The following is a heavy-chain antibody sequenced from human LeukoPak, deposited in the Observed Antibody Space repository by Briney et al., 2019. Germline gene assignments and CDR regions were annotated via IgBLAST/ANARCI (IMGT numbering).Heavy chain of an antibody. CDR3: AREGGSSGPTEGY. V-gene: IGHV3-53*01. CDR2: IYSGGST. CDR1: GFTVSSNY. D-gene: IGHD3-22*01. Sequence: GGSLRLSCAASGFTVSSNYMSWVRQAPGKGLEWVSVIYSGGSTYYADSAKGRFTISRDNSKNTLYLQMNSLRAEDTAVYYCAREGGSSGPTEGYWGQGTLVTVSS. J-gene: IGHJ4*02.